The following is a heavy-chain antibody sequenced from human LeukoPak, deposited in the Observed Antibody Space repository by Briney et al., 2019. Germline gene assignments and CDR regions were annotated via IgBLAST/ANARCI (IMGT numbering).Heavy chain of an antibody. V-gene: IGHV7-4-1*02. Sequence: EASVKVSCKGSGYAFTKYAISWVRRAPGQGLEYMGWIDTNTGNPTYAQGFTGRFVFSLDTSVSTAYLQISSLKAEDSAIYFCANCYDSSGFYAYWGQGTLVTVSS. J-gene: IGHJ4*02. D-gene: IGHD3-22*01. CDR2: IDTNTGNP. CDR1: GYAFTKYA. CDR3: ANCYDSSGFYAY.